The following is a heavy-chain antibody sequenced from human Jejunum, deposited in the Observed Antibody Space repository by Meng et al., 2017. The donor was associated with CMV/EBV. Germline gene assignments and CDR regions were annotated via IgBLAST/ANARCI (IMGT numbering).Heavy chain of an antibody. CDR2: ISYKGDNK. CDR1: GFTFSDYG. CDR3: TKDQVLL. Sequence: GGWGQLGGSLGLSCTPSGFTFSDYGMDWIRQAPGKGLEWVAFISYKGDNKYYADSVRGRFTISRDNSKNTLDLQMNSLRTEDTAVYYCTKDQVLLWGQGTLVTVSS. V-gene: IGHV3-30*02. J-gene: IGHJ4*02. D-gene: IGHD3-10*01.